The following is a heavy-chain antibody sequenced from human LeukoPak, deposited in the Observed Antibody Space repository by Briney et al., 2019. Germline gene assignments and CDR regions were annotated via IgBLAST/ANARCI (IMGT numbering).Heavy chain of an antibody. J-gene: IGHJ2*01. CDR1: GGSISSYY. V-gene: IGHV4-59*01. D-gene: IGHD6-25*01. CDR2: IYYSGST. Sequence: SETLSLTCTVSGGSISSYYWSWIRQPPGKGLEWIGYIYYSGSTNYNPSLKSRVTISVGTSKNQFSLKLSPVTAADTAVYYCARALYSSGWSYWYFDLWGRGTLVTVSS. CDR3: ARALYSSGWSYWYFDL.